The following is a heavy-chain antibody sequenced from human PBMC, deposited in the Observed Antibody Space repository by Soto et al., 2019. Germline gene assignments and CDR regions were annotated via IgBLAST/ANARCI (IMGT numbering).Heavy chain of an antibody. J-gene: IGHJ4*02. CDR1: GYTFTNYD. CDR2: ISVYNGDT. D-gene: IGHD6-13*01. V-gene: IGHV1-18*01. Sequence: ASVKVSCKASGYTFTNYDFSWGRQASGQGLEWMGRISVYNGDTNYAQKLQGRVTMTTDTSTSTAYMELRSLRSDDTAVYYCARDARYTSPDYWGQGTLVTVSS. CDR3: ARDARYTSPDY.